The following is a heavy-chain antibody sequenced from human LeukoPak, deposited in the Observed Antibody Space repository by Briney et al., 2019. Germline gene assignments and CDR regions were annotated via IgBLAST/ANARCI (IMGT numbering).Heavy chain of an antibody. J-gene: IGHJ4*02. Sequence: SETLSLTCTVSGGSISSYYWSWIRQPPGKGLEWIAYIYSSGSTNYNPSLKSRVTVSVDTSTNQFSLKLSSVTAADTAVYYCARAWSIAARRFDYWGQGTLVTVSS. V-gene: IGHV4-59*12. CDR3: ARAWSIAARRFDY. D-gene: IGHD6-6*01. CDR2: IYSSGST. CDR1: GGSISSYY.